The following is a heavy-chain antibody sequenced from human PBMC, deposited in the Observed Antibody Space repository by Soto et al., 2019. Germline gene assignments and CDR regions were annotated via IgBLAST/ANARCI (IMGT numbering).Heavy chain of an antibody. J-gene: IGHJ4*02. CDR3: ARGRNYCGNSPYFDY. CDR1: GFTFRSYA. Sequence: QVQLVESGGGVVQPGESLRLACAASGFTFRSYAMHWVRQTPRKGLEWVAIMWYDGSNQYYADSVKGRFTISRDNSNSTLYLEMYSLRVEDTAVYYCARGRNYCGNSPYFDYWGQGVLVTVSS. D-gene: IGHD2-21*02. CDR2: MWYDGSNQ. V-gene: IGHV3-33*01.